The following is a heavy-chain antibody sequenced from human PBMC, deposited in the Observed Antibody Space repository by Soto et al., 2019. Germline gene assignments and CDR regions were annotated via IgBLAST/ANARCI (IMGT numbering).Heavy chain of an antibody. CDR1: GFTFSSYG. Sequence: SLRLSCAASGFTFSSYGMHWVRQAPGKGLEWVAVISYDGSNKYYADSVKGRFTISRDNSKNTLYLQMNSLRAEDTAVYYCAKPRTGSGWYVFDYWGQGTLVTVSS. D-gene: IGHD6-19*01. J-gene: IGHJ4*02. V-gene: IGHV3-30*18. CDR2: ISYDGSNK. CDR3: AKPRTGSGWYVFDY.